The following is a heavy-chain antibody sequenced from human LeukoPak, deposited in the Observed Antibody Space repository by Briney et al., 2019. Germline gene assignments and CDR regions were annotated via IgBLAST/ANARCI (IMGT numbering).Heavy chain of an antibody. CDR3: ARESHLGVRGFDY. Sequence: GASVKVSCKASGGTFSSYAISWVRQAPGQGLEWMGGIIPIFGTANYAQKFQGRVTITADESTSTAYMELSSLRSEDTAVSYCARESHLGVRGFDYWGQGTLVTVSS. J-gene: IGHJ4*02. CDR2: IIPIFGTA. V-gene: IGHV1-69*13. D-gene: IGHD3-10*01. CDR1: GGTFSSYA.